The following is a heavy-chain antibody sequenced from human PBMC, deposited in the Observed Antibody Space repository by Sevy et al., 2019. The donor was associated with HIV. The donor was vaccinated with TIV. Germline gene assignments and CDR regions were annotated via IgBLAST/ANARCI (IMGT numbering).Heavy chain of an antibody. CDR3: ATAIPAAAGTGAFDV. CDR1: GFTFSSFH. Sequence: GGSLRLSCAASGFTFSSFHMTWVRQAPGKGLEWVSTIRNSNTFYADSVKGRFTISIDNSKNTLGLQMNILRAEDTAIYYCATAIPAAAGTGAFDVWGQGTMVTVSS. CDR2: IRNSNT. D-gene: IGHD6-13*01. J-gene: IGHJ3*01. V-gene: IGHV3-23*01.